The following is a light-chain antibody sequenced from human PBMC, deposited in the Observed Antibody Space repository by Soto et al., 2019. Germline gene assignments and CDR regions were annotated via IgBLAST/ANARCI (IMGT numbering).Light chain of an antibody. V-gene: IGKV3D-15*01. CDR3: HQYDKWPPIT. J-gene: IGKJ5*01. CDR2: DAS. CDR1: QSVSSY. Sequence: IVLPQSPATLSVSPGERSTLSCRASQSVSSYLAWHQQKPGQAPRLLIYDASNRATGIPTRFSGSGSGTEFTLTISSLQSEDFAVYYCHQYDKWPPITFGQGTRLEIK.